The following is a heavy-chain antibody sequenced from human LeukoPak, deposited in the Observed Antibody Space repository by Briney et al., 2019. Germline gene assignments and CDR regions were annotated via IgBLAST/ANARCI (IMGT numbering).Heavy chain of an antibody. Sequence: PSETLSLTRTVSGGSISSGSYYWSWIRQPAGKGLEWIGRIYTSGSTNYNPSLKSRVTISVDTSKNQFSLKLSSVTAADTAVYYCASNPSRPGSYYYMDVWGKGTTVTVSS. CDR2: IYTSGST. J-gene: IGHJ6*03. V-gene: IGHV4-61*02. CDR3: ASNPSRPGSYYYMDV. D-gene: IGHD1-14*01. CDR1: GGSISSGSYY.